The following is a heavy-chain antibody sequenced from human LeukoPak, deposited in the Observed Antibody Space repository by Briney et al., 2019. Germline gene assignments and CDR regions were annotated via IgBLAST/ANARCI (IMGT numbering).Heavy chain of an antibody. D-gene: IGHD3-3*01. CDR2: MNPKSGDT. Sequence: GASVKVPCKTSGYTFINYDIIWVRQATGQGLEWMGWMNPKSGDTGYAQKFQGRVAMTRDISISTAYMELSSLKYEDTAVYYCARDLFGEFALDYWGQGSLVTVSS. J-gene: IGHJ4*02. CDR1: GYTFINYD. CDR3: ARDLFGEFALDY. V-gene: IGHV1-8*01.